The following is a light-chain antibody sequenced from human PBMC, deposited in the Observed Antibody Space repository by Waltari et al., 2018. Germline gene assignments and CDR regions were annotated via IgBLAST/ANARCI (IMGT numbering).Light chain of an antibody. J-gene: IGKJ1*01. CDR2: DAS. V-gene: IGKV3-20*01. CDR1: QSVTRF. CDR3: QKYGTLPAT. Sequence: EIVLTQSPGTLSLSPGERATLSCRASQSVTRFLAWYQQKPGQAPRLLIYDASSGATGIPDRFSGSGSGTDFSLTITRLEPEDFAVYYCQKYGTLPATFGQGTRVEIK.